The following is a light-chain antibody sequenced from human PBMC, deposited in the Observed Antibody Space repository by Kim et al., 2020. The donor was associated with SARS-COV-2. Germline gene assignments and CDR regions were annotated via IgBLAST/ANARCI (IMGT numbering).Light chain of an antibody. V-gene: IGLV3-1*01. CDR2: RDN. Sequence: VSPGQTASITCSGDKLGDKYASWYQQKPRQSPVVVIFRDNRRPAGIPERFSGSNSGNTATLTISGTQAMDEADYYCQAWDSSIYVFGTGTKVTVL. CDR3: QAWDSSIYV. CDR1: KLGDKY. J-gene: IGLJ1*01.